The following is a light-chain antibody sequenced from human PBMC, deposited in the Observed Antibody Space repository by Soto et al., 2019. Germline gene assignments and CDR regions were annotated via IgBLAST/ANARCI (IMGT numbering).Light chain of an antibody. CDR2: DAS. J-gene: IGKJ2*01. V-gene: IGKV3-15*01. CDR1: QSVSNN. CDR3: QQYNSWPPLYT. Sequence: EIVMTQSPATLSVSPGERATLSCRASQSVSNNLAWYQQKPGQAPRLLIYDASTRATGIPARFSGSGSATEFFLTISSLQSEDFAIYYCQQYNSWPPLYTFGQGTKLEIK.